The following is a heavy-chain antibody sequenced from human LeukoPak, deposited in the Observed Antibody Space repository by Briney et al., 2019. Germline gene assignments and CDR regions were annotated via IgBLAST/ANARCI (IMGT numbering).Heavy chain of an antibody. CDR1: GGSLSNSNYY. CDR2: INYGGTT. CDR3: ARYVVYGSGKYYFDY. J-gene: IGHJ4*02. V-gene: IGHV4-39*01. D-gene: IGHD3-10*01. Sequence: PSETLSLTCTVSGGSLSNSNYYWSWIRPPPGQELEWIASINYGGTTYYNPSLKSRVTISVDTSKNQFSLRLSSVTAADRAVYLCARYVVYGSGKYYFDYWGQGSLVTVSS.